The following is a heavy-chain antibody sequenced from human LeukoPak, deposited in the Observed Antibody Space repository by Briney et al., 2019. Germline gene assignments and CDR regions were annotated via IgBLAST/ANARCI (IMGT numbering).Heavy chain of an antibody. Sequence: GGSLQISCKGSGYSFTSYWISGVRQMRGKGREWMGRIDPSDSYTNYSPSFQGHVTISADKSISTAYLQWSSLKASDTAMYYCARPISDSSIWYDYWGQGTLVTVSS. CDR2: IDPSDSYT. CDR1: GYSFTSYW. J-gene: IGHJ4*02. V-gene: IGHV5-10-1*01. D-gene: IGHD6-13*01. CDR3: ARPISDSSIWYDY.